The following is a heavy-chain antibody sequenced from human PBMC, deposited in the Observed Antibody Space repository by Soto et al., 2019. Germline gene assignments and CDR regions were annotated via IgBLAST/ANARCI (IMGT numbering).Heavy chain of an antibody. CDR1: GYTFTSYD. Sequence: AASVKVSCKASGYTFTSYDINWVRQATGQGLEWMGWMNPNSGNTGYAQKFQGRVTMTRNTSISTAYMELSSLRSEDTAMYYCRSSTSCYDDSCVDVWGQGSMVTVSS. D-gene: IGHD2-2*01. V-gene: IGHV1-8*01. J-gene: IGHJ6*02. CDR3: RSSTSCYDDSCVDV. CDR2: MNPNSGNT.